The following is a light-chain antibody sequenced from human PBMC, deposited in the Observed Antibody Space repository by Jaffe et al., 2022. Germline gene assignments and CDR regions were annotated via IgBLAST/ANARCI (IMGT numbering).Light chain of an antibody. Sequence: QSVLTQPPSVSGAPGQRITISCTGTSSNIGAGYDVHWYQQLPGTAPQLLIFGNNNRPSGVPDRFSGSKSGTSASLAITGLQADDEADYYCQSYDISLDVQAVFGGGTHLTVL. CDR1: SSNIGAGYD. V-gene: IGLV1-40*01. J-gene: IGLJ7*01. CDR3: QSYDISLDVQAV. CDR2: GNN.